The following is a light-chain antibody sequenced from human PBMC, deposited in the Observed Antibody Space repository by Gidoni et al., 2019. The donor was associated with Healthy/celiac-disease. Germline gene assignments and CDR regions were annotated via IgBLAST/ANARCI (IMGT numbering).Light chain of an antibody. J-gene: IGLJ2*01. CDR2: GNS. V-gene: IGLV1-40*01. CDR1: SSNIGAGYA. CDR3: QXYDXSLSGXX. Sequence: QSVLTQPPSVSGAPGQRVTISCTGSSSNIGAGYAVHWYQQLPGTAPKLLIYGNSNRPSGVPDRXXGSXSGTXXXLAXTXLQAEDEAXXYCQXYDXSLSGXXXGGGXKLTVL.